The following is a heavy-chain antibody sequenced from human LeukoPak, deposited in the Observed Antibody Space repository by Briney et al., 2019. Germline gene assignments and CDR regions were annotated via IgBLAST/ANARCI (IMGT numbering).Heavy chain of an antibody. CDR2: IYYSGRT. J-gene: IGHJ5*02. Sequence: SETLSLTCTVSGGSISSYYWSWTRQPPGKGLEWIGYIYYSGRTNYNPSLKSRVTISVDTSKNQFSLKLSSVTAADTAVYYCARVGYYYGSGSPNWFDPWGQGTLVTVSS. CDR3: ARVGYYYGSGSPNWFDP. D-gene: IGHD3-10*01. CDR1: GGSISSYY. V-gene: IGHV4-59*01.